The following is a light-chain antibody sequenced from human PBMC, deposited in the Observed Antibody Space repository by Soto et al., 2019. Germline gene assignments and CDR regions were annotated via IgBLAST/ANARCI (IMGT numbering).Light chain of an antibody. CDR1: QSVSSSS. CDR3: QQYGNSPLT. CDR2: GAS. V-gene: IGKV3-20*01. J-gene: IGKJ4*01. Sequence: EIVLTQSPGTLSLSPGERVTLSCRVSQSVSSSSLAWYQQRPGQAPRLLISGASSRATGIPDRFSGSGSGTDFTLTISRLEPEDFAVYYCQQYGNSPLTFGGGTKVEIK.